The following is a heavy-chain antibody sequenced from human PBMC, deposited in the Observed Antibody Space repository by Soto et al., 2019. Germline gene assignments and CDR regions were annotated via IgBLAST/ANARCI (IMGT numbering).Heavy chain of an antibody. D-gene: IGHD3-22*01. J-gene: IGHJ4*02. CDR3: ARGTHYYDSSGYSYIFVS. CDR2: ISSNGNYI. V-gene: IGHV3-21*01. Sequence: QAPGKGLEWVSSISSNGNYIYYADSMKGRFTISRDNAEKSLYLQMNSLRGEDTAVYYCARGTHYYDSSGYSYIFVSGGQRTLVTVSS.